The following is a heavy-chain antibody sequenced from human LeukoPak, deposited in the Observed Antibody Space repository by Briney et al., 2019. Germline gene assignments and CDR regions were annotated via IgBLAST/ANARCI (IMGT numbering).Heavy chain of an antibody. CDR3: ARVTALSTAAVIAFDV. V-gene: IGHV4-59*01. Sequence: SETLSLTCTVSGGSISRYYWSWIRQPPGKGLEWIGYIYYSGSTNYNPSLKSRLTISVDTSKNQFSLRLSSVTAADTAVYYCARVTALSTAAVIAFDVWGQETKVTVSS. CDR1: GGSISRYY. J-gene: IGHJ3*01. CDR2: IYYSGST. D-gene: IGHD2-2*01.